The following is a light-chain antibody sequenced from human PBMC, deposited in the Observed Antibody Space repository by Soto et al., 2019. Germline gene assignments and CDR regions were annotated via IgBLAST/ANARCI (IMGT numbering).Light chain of an antibody. CDR3: QQYGSSPLFA. CDR1: QSVSSKY. J-gene: IGKJ3*01. Sequence: EIVLTQSPGTLSLSPGERATLSCRASQSVSSKYLAWYQQKPGQAPRLLIYGASSRATGIPDRFSGSGSGTDFTLTISSLEPEDFAVYYCQQYGSSPLFAFGPGTEVDLK. V-gene: IGKV3-20*01. CDR2: GAS.